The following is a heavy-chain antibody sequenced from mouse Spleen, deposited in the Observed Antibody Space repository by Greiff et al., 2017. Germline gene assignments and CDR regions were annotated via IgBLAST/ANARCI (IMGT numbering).Heavy chain of an antibody. CDR3: ARKKSLGPHFDY. D-gene: IGHD4-1*01. CDR2: IDPNSGGT. CDR1: GYTFTSYW. J-gene: IGHJ2*01. V-gene: IGHV1-72*01. Sequence: VQLQESGAELAKPGASVKLSCKASGYTFTSYWMHWVKQRPGRGLEWIGRIDPNSGGTKYNEKFKSKATLTVDKPSSTAYMQLSSLTSEDSAVYYCARKKSLGPHFDYWGQGTTLTVSS.